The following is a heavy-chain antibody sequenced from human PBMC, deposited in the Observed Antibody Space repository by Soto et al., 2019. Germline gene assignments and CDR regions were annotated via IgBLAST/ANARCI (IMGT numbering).Heavy chain of an antibody. CDR1: RCSFSGYY. CDR2: INHSGST. Sequence: LSLTCAVYRCSFSGYYWSWIRQPPLKGLEWSGEINHSGSTNYNPSLKSRVTISVDTSKNQFSLKLSSVTAADTAVYYCARGGMGPYYYGSGSYYNGRRLDYWGQGTLVTVSS. V-gene: IGHV4-34*01. D-gene: IGHD3-10*01. CDR3: ARGGMGPYYYGSGSYYNGRRLDY. J-gene: IGHJ4*02.